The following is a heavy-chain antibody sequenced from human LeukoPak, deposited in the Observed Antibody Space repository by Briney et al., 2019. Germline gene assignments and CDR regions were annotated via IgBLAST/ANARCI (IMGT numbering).Heavy chain of an antibody. CDR3: ARGEKVEYDY. D-gene: IGHD3-3*01. Sequence: PSEPLSLTCTVSGGSISSYYWSWIRQPPGKGLEWIGYIYYSGSTNYNPSLKSRVTISVDTSKNQFSLKLSSVTAADTAVYYCARGEKVEYDYWGQGTPVTVSS. CDR2: IYYSGST. CDR1: GGSISSYY. V-gene: IGHV4-59*01. J-gene: IGHJ4*02.